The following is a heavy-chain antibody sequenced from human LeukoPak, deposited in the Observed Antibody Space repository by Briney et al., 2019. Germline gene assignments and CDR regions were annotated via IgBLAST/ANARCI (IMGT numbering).Heavy chain of an antibody. CDR1: GFTFSSYS. J-gene: IGHJ6*03. CDR3: AREGPDTIFGVVMSYMDV. Sequence: GRSLRLSCAASGFTFSSYSMNWVRQAPGKGLEWVSSISSSSSYIYYADSVKGRFTISRDNAKNSLYLQMNSLRAEDTAVYYCAREGPDTIFGVVMSYMDVWGKGTTVTVSS. V-gene: IGHV3-21*01. CDR2: ISSSSSYI. D-gene: IGHD3-3*01.